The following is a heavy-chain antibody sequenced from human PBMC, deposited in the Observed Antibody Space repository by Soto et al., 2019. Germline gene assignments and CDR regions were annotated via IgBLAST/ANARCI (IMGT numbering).Heavy chain of an antibody. J-gene: IGHJ4*02. V-gene: IGHV3-23*01. CDR2: MRETGNT. CDR3: AKQQMGVIRDLDY. D-gene: IGHD1-26*01. Sequence: EVQIFQSGGGLEQPGGSLRLSCAASGFTFSNYAMSWIRQSPGKGLEWVSTMRETGNTYYADSVRGRFATSIDNSENTRYFQMGSLRAEDTDVYYCAKQQMGVIRDLDYWGQGTLVTVSS. CDR1: GFTFSNYA.